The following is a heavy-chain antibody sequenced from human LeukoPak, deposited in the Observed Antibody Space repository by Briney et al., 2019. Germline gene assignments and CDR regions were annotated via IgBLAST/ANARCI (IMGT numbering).Heavy chain of an antibody. V-gene: IGHV1-69*04. Sequence: SVKVSCKASGGTFSSYAISWVRQAPGQGLEWMGRIIPILGIANYAQKFQGRVTITADKSTSTAYMELSSLRSEDTAVYYCARDSRYSSGWYLTDSHWFDPWGQGTLVTVSS. D-gene: IGHD6-19*01. CDR1: GGTFSSYA. CDR2: IIPILGIA. J-gene: IGHJ5*02. CDR3: ARDSRYSSGWYLTDSHWFDP.